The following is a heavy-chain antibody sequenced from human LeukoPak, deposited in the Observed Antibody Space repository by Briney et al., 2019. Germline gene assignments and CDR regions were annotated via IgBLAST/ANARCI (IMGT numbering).Heavy chain of an antibody. CDR3: ARSSDILTGYWTFDY. CDR1: GGTFSSYA. Sequence: ASVTVSCKAPGGTFSSYAISWVRQAPGQGLEWMGGIIPIFGTANYAQKFQGRVTITADKSTSTAYMELSSLRSEDTAVYYCARSSDILTGYWTFDYWGQGTLVTVSS. CDR2: IIPIFGTA. J-gene: IGHJ4*02. V-gene: IGHV1-69*06. D-gene: IGHD3-9*01.